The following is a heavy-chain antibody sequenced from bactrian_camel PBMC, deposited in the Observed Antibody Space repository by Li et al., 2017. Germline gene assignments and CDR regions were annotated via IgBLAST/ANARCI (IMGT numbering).Heavy chain of an antibody. CDR2: IGSDGVT. J-gene: IGHJ4*01. CDR1: GSIPTTSD. Sequence: HVQLVESGGGSAQAGETLRLSCTVTGSIPTTSDMGWYRQAPERECELVATIGSDGVTHYAASVKGRFTISQDNAKNTIDLQMNSLKPEDTGIYYCAAAQESYYSDFAKHCRGRGTQVTVS. V-gene: IGHV3S53*01. CDR3: AAAQESYYSDFAKHC. D-gene: IGHD1*01.